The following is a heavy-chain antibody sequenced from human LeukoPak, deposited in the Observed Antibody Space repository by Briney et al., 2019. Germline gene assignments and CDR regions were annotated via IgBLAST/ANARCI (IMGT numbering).Heavy chain of an antibody. Sequence: GGSLRLSCAASGFTFSSYAMSWVRQAPGKGLEWVSAISGSGGSTYYADSVKGRFTISRDNSKNTLYLQMNSLRAEDTAVYYCAKESHVRNYYDSSGYYYGSGSFDYWGQGTLVTVSS. V-gene: IGHV3-23*01. CDR3: AKESHVRNYYDSSGYYYGSGSFDY. J-gene: IGHJ4*02. D-gene: IGHD3-22*01. CDR2: ISGSGGST. CDR1: GFTFSSYA.